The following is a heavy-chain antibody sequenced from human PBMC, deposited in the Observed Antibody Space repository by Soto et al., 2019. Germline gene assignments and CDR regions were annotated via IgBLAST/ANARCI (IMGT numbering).Heavy chain of an antibody. V-gene: IGHV4-34*01. CDR1: GGSFSGYY. CDR2: INHSGST. D-gene: IGHD2-2*01. CDR3: ARAVRDCSSTSCYSTDFDY. Sequence: PSETLSLTCAVYGGSFSGYYWSWIRQPPGKGLEWIGEINHSGSTNYNPSLKSRVTISVDTSKNQFSLKLSSVTAADTAVYYCARAVRDCSSTSCYSTDFDYWGQGTLVTVSS. J-gene: IGHJ4*02.